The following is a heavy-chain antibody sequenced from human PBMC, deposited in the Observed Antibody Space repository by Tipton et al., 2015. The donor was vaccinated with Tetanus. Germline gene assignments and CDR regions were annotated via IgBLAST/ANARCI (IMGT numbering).Heavy chain of an antibody. J-gene: IGHJ4*02. D-gene: IGHD1-26*01. Sequence: TLSLTCTVSGDSISSGPYSWSWLRQHPGKGLELIGYIYYSGTSYISPSLTRRVSIAVDTSRNQFSLNLTSVTAADTAVYYCARGLPREPFYFDYWGQGKQVSVSS. CDR1: GDSISSGPYS. CDR3: ARGLPREPFYFDY. CDR2: IYYSGTS. V-gene: IGHV4-31*03.